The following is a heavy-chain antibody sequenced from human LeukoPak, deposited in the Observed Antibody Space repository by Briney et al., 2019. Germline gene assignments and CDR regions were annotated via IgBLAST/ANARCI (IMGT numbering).Heavy chain of an antibody. CDR1: GYTFTSYD. J-gene: IGHJ6*04. V-gene: IGHV1-8*01. Sequence: ASVKVSCKASGYTFTSYDINWVRQATGQGLEWMGWMNPNSGNTGYAQKFQGRVTMTRDMSTSTVYMELSSLRSEDTAVYYCARVLTDILTGSNFLDVWGKGTTVTVSS. CDR2: MNPNSGNT. CDR3: ARVLTDILTGSNFLDV. D-gene: IGHD3-9*01.